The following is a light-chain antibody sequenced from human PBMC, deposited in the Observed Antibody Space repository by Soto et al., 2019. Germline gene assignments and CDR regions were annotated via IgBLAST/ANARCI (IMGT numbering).Light chain of an antibody. Sequence: DIQMTQSPSTLSASVGDRVTITCRASQTISTWLAWYQHKPGKAPNLLIYDASTLMSGVPSRFSGSGSGTEFTLTISILQPGDFATYYCQQSETYPLTFGQGTRLDIK. CDR3: QQSETYPLT. CDR1: QTISTW. V-gene: IGKV1-5*01. J-gene: IGKJ5*01. CDR2: DAS.